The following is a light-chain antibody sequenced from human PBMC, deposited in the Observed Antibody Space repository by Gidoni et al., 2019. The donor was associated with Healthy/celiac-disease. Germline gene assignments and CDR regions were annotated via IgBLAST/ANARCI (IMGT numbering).Light chain of an antibody. CDR3: QAWDSSTYV. V-gene: IGLV3-1*01. CDR1: ELGDKS. CDR2: QDS. J-gene: IGLJ1*01. Sequence: SHELSQPPSASVSPGQTASIPCSGDELGDKSACWYQQKPGQSPVLVIYQDSKRPSGSPERFSGSNSGNTATLTISGTQAMDEADYYCQAWDSSTYVFGTGTKVTVL.